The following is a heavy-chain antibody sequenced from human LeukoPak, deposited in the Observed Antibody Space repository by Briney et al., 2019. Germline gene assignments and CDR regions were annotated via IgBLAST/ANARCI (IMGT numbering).Heavy chain of an antibody. CDR1: GFTFSSYA. CDR2: ISGSGGST. V-gene: IGHV3-23*01. D-gene: IGHD3-22*01. CDR3: AKDGVNIVVVITRFGY. J-gene: IGHJ4*02. Sequence: PGGSLRLSCAASGFTFSSYAMSWVRQAPGKGLEWVSAISGSGGSTYYADSVKGRFTISRDNSKNTLYLQMNSLRAEDTAVYYCAKDGVNIVVVITRFGYWGQGTLVTVSS.